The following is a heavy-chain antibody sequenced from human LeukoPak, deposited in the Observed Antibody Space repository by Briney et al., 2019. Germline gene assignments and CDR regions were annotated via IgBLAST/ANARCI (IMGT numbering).Heavy chain of an antibody. CDR2: IYSSGGA. CDR3: AAVAVRAITWAFAN. D-gene: IGHD1-26*01. J-gene: IGHJ4*03. Sequence: KSSETLSLTPAVSGDSITSGRHYGSWIRQPAGKGLEWIGRIYSSGGASYNPSLKSRVTMSVDTSETQISLKLSSVTAADTAVYFWAAVAVRAITWAFANWGQGTVVAVSS. CDR1: GDSITSGRHY. V-gene: IGHV4-61*02.